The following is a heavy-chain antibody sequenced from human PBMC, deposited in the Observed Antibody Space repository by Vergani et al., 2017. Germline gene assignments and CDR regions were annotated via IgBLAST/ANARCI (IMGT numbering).Heavy chain of an antibody. D-gene: IGHD2-15*01. CDR2: IIPIFGTA. Sequence: QVQLVQSGAEVKKPGSSVKVSCKASGGTFSSYAISWVRQAPGQGLEWMGGIIPIFGTANYAQKFQGRVTITADKSTSTAYMELSSLRSEDTAVYYCARDIVGVVAATIYYYGMDVWGQGTTVTVSS. CDR1: GGTFSSYA. J-gene: IGHJ6*02. CDR3: ARDIVGVVAATIYYYGMDV. V-gene: IGHV1-69*06.